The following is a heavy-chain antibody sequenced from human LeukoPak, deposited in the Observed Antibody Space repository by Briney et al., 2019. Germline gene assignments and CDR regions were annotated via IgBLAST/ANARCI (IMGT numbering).Heavy chain of an antibody. Sequence: GRSLRLSCAASGFTFSSYAMHWVRQAPGKGLEWVAVISYDGSNKYYADSVKGRFTISRDNSKNTLYLQMDSLRAEDTAFYYCARVGCSSTSCTRPFDYWGQGTRVTVSS. V-gene: IGHV3-30*04. CDR2: ISYDGSNK. CDR3: ARVGCSSTSCTRPFDY. CDR1: GFTFSSYA. J-gene: IGHJ4*02. D-gene: IGHD2-2*01.